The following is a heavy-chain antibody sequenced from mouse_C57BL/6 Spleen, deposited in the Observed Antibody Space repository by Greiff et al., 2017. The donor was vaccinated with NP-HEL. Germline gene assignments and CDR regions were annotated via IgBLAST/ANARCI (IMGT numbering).Heavy chain of an antibody. J-gene: IGHJ2*01. D-gene: IGHD1-1*01. CDR2: ISYDGSN. Sequence: EVHLVESGPGLVKPSQSLSLTCSVTGYSITSGYYWNWIRQFPGNKLEWMGYISYDGSNNYNPSLKNRISITRDTSKNQFFLKLNSVTTEDTATYYCARASYYYGSSYRVFDYWGQGTTLTVSS. V-gene: IGHV3-6*01. CDR3: ARASYYYGSSYRVFDY. CDR1: GYSITSGYY.